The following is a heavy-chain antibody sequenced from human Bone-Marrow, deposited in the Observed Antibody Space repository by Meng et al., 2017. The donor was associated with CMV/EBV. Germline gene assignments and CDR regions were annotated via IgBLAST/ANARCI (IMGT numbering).Heavy chain of an antibody. Sequence: QVQLQQWGAGLLKPSETLSLSCAVFGGSFSGYYWSWIRQPPGKGLEWIGEINHSGSTNYNPSLKSRVTISVDTSKNQFSLKLSSVTAADTAVYYCARGLKLYYYDSSGYYYFDYWGQGTLVTVSS. V-gene: IGHV4-34*01. CDR1: GGSFSGYY. D-gene: IGHD3-22*01. J-gene: IGHJ4*02. CDR3: ARGLKLYYYDSSGYYYFDY. CDR2: INHSGST.